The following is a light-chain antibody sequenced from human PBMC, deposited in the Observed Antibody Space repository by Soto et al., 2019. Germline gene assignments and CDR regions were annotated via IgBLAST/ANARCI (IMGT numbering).Light chain of an antibody. V-gene: IGKV1-39*01. CDR3: QQSYSYFRT. J-gene: IGKJ1*01. CDR1: QSISSY. Sequence: DLQMTQSPFSLSASVGDRVTITCRASQSISSYLNWYQQKPGRAPKLLIYAASILQSGVPTRFSGSGSGIDFTLTISSLHPEDFATYYCQQSYSYFRTFGQGTKVEIK. CDR2: AAS.